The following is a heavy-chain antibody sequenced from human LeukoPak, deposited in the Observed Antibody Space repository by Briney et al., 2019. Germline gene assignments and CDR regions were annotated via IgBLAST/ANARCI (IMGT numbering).Heavy chain of an antibody. D-gene: IGHD1-26*01. V-gene: IGHV4-34*01. CDR3: ARALHGGSYFLDY. Sequence: SETLSLTCAVYGESFSGYFWSYIRQPPGKGLEWLGEISHSGGTNYSPSLKSRVTISVDTSKNQFSLKLSSVTAADTAVYYCARALHGGSYFLDYWGQGSLVTVSS. CDR2: ISHSGGT. CDR1: GESFSGYF. J-gene: IGHJ4*02.